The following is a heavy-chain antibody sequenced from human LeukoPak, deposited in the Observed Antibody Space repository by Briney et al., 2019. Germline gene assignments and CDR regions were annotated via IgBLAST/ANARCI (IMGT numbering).Heavy chain of an antibody. CDR2: IIPNLGTT. D-gene: IGHD3-22*01. CDR3: ATTNDGGGYQGGVFFDF. Sequence: SVKASCKPSGGTSNRHAISWVRPTPGQRLEWMGRIIPNLGTTNRAQNFQDRVPLTADKSTNTAYMDLSSLTSDDTAVYYCATTNDGGGYQGGVFFDFWGQGTLVTVSS. J-gene: IGHJ4*02. CDR1: GGTSNRHA. V-gene: IGHV1-69*04.